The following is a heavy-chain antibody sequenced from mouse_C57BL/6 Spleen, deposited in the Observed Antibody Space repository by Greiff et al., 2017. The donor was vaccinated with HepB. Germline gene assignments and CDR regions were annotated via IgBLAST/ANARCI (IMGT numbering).Heavy chain of an antibody. Sequence: EVKLMESGGGLVKPGGSLKLSCAASGFTFSSYAMSWVRQTPEKRLEWVATISDGGSYTYYPDNVKGRFTISRDNAKNNLYLQMSHLKSEDTAMYYCARDRLGVWYFDVWGTGTTVTVSS. CDR2: ISDGGSYT. D-gene: IGHD3-3*01. CDR3: ARDRLGVWYFDV. J-gene: IGHJ1*03. V-gene: IGHV5-4*01. CDR1: GFTFSSYA.